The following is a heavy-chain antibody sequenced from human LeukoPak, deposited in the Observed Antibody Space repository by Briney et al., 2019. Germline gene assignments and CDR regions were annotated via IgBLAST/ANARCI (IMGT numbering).Heavy chain of an antibody. CDR1: GFAFNTYA. J-gene: IGHJ4*02. Sequence: GISLRLSCAASGFAFNTYAMHWVRQSPGQRLEWVALIWHDGSHKFYSNSVRGQFTISRNNSKNTVSLQMNNLRPEDTAVYYCAREIFGSGSYTDFWGQGTLVTVSS. D-gene: IGHD3-10*01. V-gene: IGHV3-33*01. CDR2: IWHDGSHK. CDR3: AREIFGSGSYTDF.